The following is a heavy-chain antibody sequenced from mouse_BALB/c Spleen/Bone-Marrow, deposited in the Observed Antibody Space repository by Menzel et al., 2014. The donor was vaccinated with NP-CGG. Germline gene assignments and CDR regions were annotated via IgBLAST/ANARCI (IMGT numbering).Heavy chain of an antibody. Sequence: QVQLKESRAELAKPGASVKMSCKASGYTFTNYWMHWVKQRPRQGLEWIGYIDPNTYYTRYNQKFKDKATLTADKSSSTAYLQLSSLTSEDSAVYYCARYWDAYWGQGTLVTVSA. D-gene: IGHD4-1*01. CDR3: ARYWDAY. CDR1: GYTFTNYW. V-gene: IGHV1-7*01. CDR2: IDPNTYYT. J-gene: IGHJ3*01.